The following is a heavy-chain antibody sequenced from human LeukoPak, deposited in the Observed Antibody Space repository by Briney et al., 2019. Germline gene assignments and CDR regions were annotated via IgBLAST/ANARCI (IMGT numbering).Heavy chain of an antibody. CDR2: IYPGDSDT. CDR3: ARPLQDPVGIAAAGYDY. D-gene: IGHD6-13*01. CDR1: GYSFTSYW. Sequence: GESLKVSCKGSGYSFTSYWIGWVRQMPGKGLGRMGIIYPGDSDTRYSPSFQGQVTISADKSISTAYLQWSSLKASDTAMYYCARPLQDPVGIAAAGYDYWGQGTLVTVSS. V-gene: IGHV5-51*01. J-gene: IGHJ4*02.